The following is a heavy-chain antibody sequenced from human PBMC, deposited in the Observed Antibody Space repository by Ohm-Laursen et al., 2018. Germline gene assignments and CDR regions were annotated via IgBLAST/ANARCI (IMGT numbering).Heavy chain of an antibody. D-gene: IGHD5-12*01. CDR2: ISGSGTTA. V-gene: IGHV3-23*01. Sequence: SLRLSCAATGFTFSNYALSWVRQAPGKGLEWVSAISGSGTTAYYADSVTGRFTISRDNSKNTLYLQMNSLRAEDTAVYYCAKGRAWMKDYWGQGTLVTVSS. CDR3: AKGRAWMKDY. J-gene: IGHJ4*02. CDR1: GFTFSNYA.